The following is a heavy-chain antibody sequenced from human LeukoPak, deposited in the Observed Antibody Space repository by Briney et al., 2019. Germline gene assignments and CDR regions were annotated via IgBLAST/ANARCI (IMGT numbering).Heavy chain of an antibody. Sequence: GESLKISCNASGYTFTHQWIGWVRQMSGSGLEWMGIIYPRDSDTIYSPSFQGHVTISADTSINTAYLEWSNLEATDTAIYYCTRHSDVIGAIWGQGTLVTVSS. V-gene: IGHV5-51*01. CDR1: GYTFTHQW. CDR2: IYPRDSDT. J-gene: IGHJ4*02. CDR3: TRHSDVIGAI. D-gene: IGHD3-10*01.